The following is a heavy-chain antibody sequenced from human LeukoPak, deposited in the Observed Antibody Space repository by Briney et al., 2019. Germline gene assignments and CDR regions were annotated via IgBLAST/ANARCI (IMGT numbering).Heavy chain of an antibody. V-gene: IGHV1-69*06. CDR3: ARRYCTNGVCYHDRGAFDI. CDR2: IIPIFGTA. CDR1: GGTFTNDA. Sequence: GASVKVSCKASGGTFTNDAISWVRQAPGQGFEWMGEIIPIFGTANYAQKSQGRVTITADKSTSTAYMDLSSLRSEDTAVYYCARRYCTNGVCYHDRGAFDIWGQGTMVTVSS. J-gene: IGHJ3*02. D-gene: IGHD2-8*01.